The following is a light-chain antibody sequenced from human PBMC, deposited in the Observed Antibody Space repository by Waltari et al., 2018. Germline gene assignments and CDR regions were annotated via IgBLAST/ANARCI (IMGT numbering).Light chain of an antibody. CDR1: QSLVHRDRNTD. CDR2: KVS. Sequence: DVVMTQSPLSLPVTLGQPASISCRSSQSLVHRDRNTDLNWFQQRPGQSPRHLIYKVSNRDSGVPDRFSGSGSGTDFTLKISRVEAEDVGVYYCMQGTHWPLTFGPGTKVDIK. J-gene: IGKJ3*01. V-gene: IGKV2-30*02. CDR3: MQGTHWPLT.